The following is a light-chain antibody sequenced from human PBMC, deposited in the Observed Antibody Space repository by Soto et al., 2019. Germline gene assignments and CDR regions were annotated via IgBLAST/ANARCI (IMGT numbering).Light chain of an antibody. CDR1: GSDVGGYNY. V-gene: IGLV2-14*01. CDR3: SSYTSSSTYV. J-gene: IGLJ1*01. Sequence: QSVLTQPASVSGSPGQSITISCTGTGSDVGGYNYVSWYQQHPGKAPKLMIYEVSNRPSGVSNRFSGSKSGNTASLTISGLQAEDEADYYCSSYTSSSTYVLGTGTKVTVL. CDR2: EVS.